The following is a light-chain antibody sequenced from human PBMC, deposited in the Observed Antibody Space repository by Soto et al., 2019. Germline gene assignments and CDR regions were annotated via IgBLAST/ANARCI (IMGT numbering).Light chain of an antibody. CDR3: QQYGSSRT. Sequence: EIVMKQSPATLSVSPGERATLSCRASQIVSSNLAWYQQKPGQAPRLLIYGASSRATGIPDRFSGSGSGTDFTLTSSRLEPEDFAVYYCQQYGSSRTFGQGTKVDIK. J-gene: IGKJ1*01. CDR2: GAS. CDR1: QIVSSN. V-gene: IGKV3-20*01.